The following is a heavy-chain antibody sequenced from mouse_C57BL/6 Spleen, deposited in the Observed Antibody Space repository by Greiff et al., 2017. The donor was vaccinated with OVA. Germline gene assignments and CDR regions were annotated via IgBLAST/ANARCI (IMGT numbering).Heavy chain of an antibody. Sequence: VQLQQPGAELVKPGASVKLSCKASGYTFTSYWMQWVRQRPGQGLEWIGEIDPSDSYTNYNQKFKGKATLTVDTSSSTAYMQLSSLTSEDSAVYYCARRGGDGQFAYWGQGTLVTVSA. V-gene: IGHV1-50*01. CDR2: IDPSDSYT. D-gene: IGHD1-1*02. J-gene: IGHJ3*01. CDR3: ARRGGDGQFAY. CDR1: GYTFTSYW.